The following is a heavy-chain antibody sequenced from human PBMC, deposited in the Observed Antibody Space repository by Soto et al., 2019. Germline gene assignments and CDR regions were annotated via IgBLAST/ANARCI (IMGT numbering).Heavy chain of an antibody. CDR1: GGSISSGGYY. Sequence: PSETLSLTCTVSGGSISSGGYYWSWIRQHPGKGLEWIGYIYYSGSTYYNPSLKSRVTISVDTSKNQFSLKLSSVTAAETDVYYCARDLPRGDSYHTTDGWFDPWGQGTLVTVSS. D-gene: IGHD5-18*01. CDR3: ARDLPRGDSYHTTDGWFDP. CDR2: IYYSGST. J-gene: IGHJ5*02. V-gene: IGHV4-31*03.